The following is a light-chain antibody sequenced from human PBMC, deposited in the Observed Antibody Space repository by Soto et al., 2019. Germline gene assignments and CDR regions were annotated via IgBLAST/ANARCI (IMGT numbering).Light chain of an antibody. CDR1: SGHSSYA. Sequence: QLVLTQSPSASASLGASVKLTCTLSSGHSSYAIAWHQQQPEKGPRYLMKLNSDGSHSKGDGIPDRFSGSSSGAERYLTISSLQSEDEADYYCQTWGTGRFGGGTKLTVL. V-gene: IGLV4-69*01. CDR2: LNSDGSH. CDR3: QTWGTGR. J-gene: IGLJ3*02.